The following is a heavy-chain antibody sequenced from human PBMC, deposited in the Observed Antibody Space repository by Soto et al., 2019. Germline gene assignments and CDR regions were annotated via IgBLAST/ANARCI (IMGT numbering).Heavy chain of an antibody. J-gene: IGHJ4*02. CDR2: IGTAGDT. D-gene: IGHD3-22*01. Sequence: GGSLRLSCSASGFTFSSYDMHWVRQGPGKDLEWVSAIGTAGDTNYAGSVKGRFTISRENAKNSLYLQMNSLRAGDTAIYFCARAIGPTLFDYWGQGTLVTVSS. V-gene: IGHV3-13*04. CDR1: GFTFSSYD. CDR3: ARAIGPTLFDY.